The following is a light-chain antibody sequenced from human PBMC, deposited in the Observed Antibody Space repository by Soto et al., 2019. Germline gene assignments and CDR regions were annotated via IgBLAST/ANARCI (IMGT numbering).Light chain of an antibody. CDR3: QQSYSTLWT. CDR2: AAS. J-gene: IGKJ1*01. Sequence: DIKMTQSPSSLSASVGDRVTITCRASQSISSYLNWYQQKPGKAPKLLIYAASSLQSVVPSRFSGSGSGTDFTLTISSLQPEDFATYYCQQSYSTLWTFGQGTKVELK. CDR1: QSISSY. V-gene: IGKV1-39*01.